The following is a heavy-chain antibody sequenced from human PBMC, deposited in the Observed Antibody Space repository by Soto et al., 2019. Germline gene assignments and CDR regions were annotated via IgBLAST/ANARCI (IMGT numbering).Heavy chain of an antibody. D-gene: IGHD3-16*02. V-gene: IGHV4-34*01. J-gene: IGHJ3*02. CDR3: AREIKAYVWGSYRYGEDAFDI. CDR2: INHSGST. Sequence: SETLSLTCAVYGGSFSGYYWSWIRQPPGKGLEWIGEINHSGSTNYNPSLKSRVTISVDTSKNQFSLKLSSVTAADTAVYYCAREIKAYVWGSYRYGEDAFDIWGQGTMVTV. CDR1: GGSFSGYY.